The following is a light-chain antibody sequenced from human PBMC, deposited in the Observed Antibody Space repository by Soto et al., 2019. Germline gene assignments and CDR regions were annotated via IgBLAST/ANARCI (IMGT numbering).Light chain of an antibody. Sequence: QPVLTQPPSASGTPGQRVTISCSGSSSNIGSHTVNWYQQLPGTAPKLLIYTNNQRPSGVPDRFSGSKSGTSASLAISGLQSDDEADYYCAAWDDSRRVVFGGGTKLTVL. J-gene: IGLJ2*01. V-gene: IGLV1-44*01. CDR2: TNN. CDR1: SSNIGSHT. CDR3: AAWDDSRRVV.